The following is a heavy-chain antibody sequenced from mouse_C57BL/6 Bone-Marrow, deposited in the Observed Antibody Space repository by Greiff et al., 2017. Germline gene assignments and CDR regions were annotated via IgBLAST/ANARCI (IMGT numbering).Heavy chain of an antibody. CDR3: ARRGSFYFDY. V-gene: IGHV1-81*01. CDR2: IYPRSGNT. CDR1: GYTFTSYG. J-gene: IGHJ2*01. Sequence: QVQLKQSGAELARPGASVKLSCKASGYTFTSYGISWVKQRTGQGLEWIGEIYPRSGNTYYNEKFKGKATLTADKSSSTAYMERRSLTSEDSAVYFCARRGSFYFDYWGQGTTLTVSS.